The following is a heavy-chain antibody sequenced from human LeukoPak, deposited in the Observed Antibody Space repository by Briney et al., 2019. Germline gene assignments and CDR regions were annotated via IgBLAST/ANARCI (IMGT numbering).Heavy chain of an antibody. CDR1: GYTFTSYG. J-gene: IGHJ5*02. CDR2: ISAYNGNT. V-gene: IGHV1-18*01. D-gene: IGHD3-3*01. Sequence: AASVKVSCKASGYTFTSYGISWVRQAPGQGLEWMGWISAYNGNTNYAQKLQGRVTMTTDTSTSTAYMELRSLRSDDTAVYYCARDRLITIFGVVHNNWFDPWGQGTLVTVSS. CDR3: ARDRLITIFGVVHNNWFDP.